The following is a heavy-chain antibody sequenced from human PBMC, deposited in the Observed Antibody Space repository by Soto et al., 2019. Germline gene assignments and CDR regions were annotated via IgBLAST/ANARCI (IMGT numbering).Heavy chain of an antibody. V-gene: IGHV3-7*05. D-gene: IGHD6-6*01. CDR2: IKQDGNEK. CDR1: GLTFCYYW. J-gene: IGHJ4*02. Sequence: PGGSLRLSCVGSGLTFCYYWMSWVRQAPGKGLEWVANIKQDGNEKFYVESVRGRFTVSRDNAKNSLYLQMNSLRAEDTAVYYCARVASIAAFYWGQGTLVTVSS. CDR3: ARVASIAAFY.